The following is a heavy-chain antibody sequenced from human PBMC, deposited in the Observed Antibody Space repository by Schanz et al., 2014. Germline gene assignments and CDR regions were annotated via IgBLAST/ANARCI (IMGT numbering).Heavy chain of an antibody. Sequence: VQLVESGGGLVRPGDSLRLSCAASGFTFSSYNINWVRQSPGKGLEWVSFLSSDSRHVYYVESAEGRFTISRDNAKNSLYLQMDSLRGDDTAVYYCARDGIAATTDFEYWGQGVLVTVSS. D-gene: IGHD1-1*01. CDR3: ARDGIAATTDFEY. J-gene: IGHJ4*02. V-gene: IGHV3-21*06. CDR1: GFTFSSYN. CDR2: LSSDSRHV.